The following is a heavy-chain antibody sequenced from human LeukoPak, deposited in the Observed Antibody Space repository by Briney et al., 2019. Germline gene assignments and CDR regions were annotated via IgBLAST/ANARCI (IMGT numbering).Heavy chain of an antibody. CDR2: IIPIFGTA. V-gene: IGHV1-69*05. Sequence: GASVKVSCKASGGTFSSYAISWVRQAPGQGLEWMGRIIPIFGTASYAQKFQGRVTITTDESTSTAYMELSSLRSEDTAVYYCATQLNYYYGSGSPGIFDYWGQGTLVTVSS. CDR1: GGTFSSYA. CDR3: ATQLNYYYGSGSPGIFDY. J-gene: IGHJ4*02. D-gene: IGHD3-10*01.